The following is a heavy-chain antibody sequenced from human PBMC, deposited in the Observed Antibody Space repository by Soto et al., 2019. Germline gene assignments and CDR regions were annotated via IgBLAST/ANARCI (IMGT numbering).Heavy chain of an antibody. CDR2: INHNSGGT. V-gene: IGHV1-2*02. Sequence: QVQPVQSGAEVKKPGASVKISCKASGHTFTGYYIHWVRQSPGQGLEWMGWINHNSGGTDYGQKFQGRVTMTRDTSISTVYMELTRLRSADTAGYYCARGKAIAAEIYNWFDPWGQGTLVTVSS. J-gene: IGHJ5*02. CDR3: ARGKAIAAEIYNWFDP. CDR1: GHTFTGYY. D-gene: IGHD2-15*01.